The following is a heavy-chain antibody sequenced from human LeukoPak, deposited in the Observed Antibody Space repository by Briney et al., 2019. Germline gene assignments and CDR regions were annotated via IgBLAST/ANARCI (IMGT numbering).Heavy chain of an antibody. J-gene: IGHJ1*01. V-gene: IGHV3-7*01. CDR1: GFTFSSYW. CDR3: ARVPLYSSGWYSYFQH. CDR2: IKQDGSEK. Sequence: GGSLRLSCAASGFTFSSYWMSWVRQAPGKGLEWVANIKQDGSEKNYVDSVKGRFTISRDNAKNSLYLQMNSLRAEDTAVCYCARVPLYSSGWYSYFQHWGQGTLVTVSS. D-gene: IGHD6-19*01.